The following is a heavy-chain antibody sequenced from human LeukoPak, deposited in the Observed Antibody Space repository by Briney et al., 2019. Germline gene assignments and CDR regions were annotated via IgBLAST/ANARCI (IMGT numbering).Heavy chain of an antibody. CDR1: GYTFTSYG. D-gene: IGHD2-15*01. V-gene: IGHV1-18*01. J-gene: IGHJ3*02. CDR2: ISPYNDNA. CDR3: ARAGYCSGGSCHTGAFDI. Sequence: ASVKVSCKASGYTFTSYGITWVRQAPGQGLEWMGWISPYNDNANYAQKLQGRVTMTTDTSTSTAYMELGSLRSDDTAVYYCARAGYCSGGSCHTGAFDIWGQGTMVTGSS.